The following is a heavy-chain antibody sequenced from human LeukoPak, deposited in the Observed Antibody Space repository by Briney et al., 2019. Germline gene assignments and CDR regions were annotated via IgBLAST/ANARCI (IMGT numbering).Heavy chain of an antibody. V-gene: IGHV3-21*01. J-gene: IGHJ4*02. CDR2: ISSSSSYI. D-gene: IGHD2-15*01. Sequence: GGSLRLSCAASGFTFSSYSTNWVRQAPGKGVEWVSSISSSSSYIYYADSVKGRFTISRDNAKNSLYLQMNSLRAEDTAVYYCARDMDLDIVVVVAATALDYWGQGTLVTVSS. CDR3: ARDMDLDIVVVVAATALDY. CDR1: GFTFSSYS.